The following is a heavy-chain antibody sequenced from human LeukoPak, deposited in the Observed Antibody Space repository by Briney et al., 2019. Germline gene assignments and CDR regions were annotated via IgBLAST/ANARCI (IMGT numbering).Heavy chain of an antibody. CDR2: FSSTGTT. CDR3: ARAPPCLLYAFDI. Sequence: PLQTLSLTCTVSGGSINYGNYYWNWLRQPAGKGLEWIGRFSSTGTTNYNPSLESRVTMSVDSSKNQFSLKLSSVTAADTAVYYCARAPPCLLYAFDIWGQGTIVTVSS. CDR1: GGSINYGNYY. D-gene: IGHD5/OR15-5a*01. V-gene: IGHV4-61*02. J-gene: IGHJ3*02.